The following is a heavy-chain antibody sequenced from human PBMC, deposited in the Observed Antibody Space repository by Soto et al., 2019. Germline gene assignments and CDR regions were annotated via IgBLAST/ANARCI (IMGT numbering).Heavy chain of an antibody. CDR2: ILYDGSKK. CDR1: GFTFNIYG. CDR3: AKGDGRNSVNY. V-gene: IGHV3-30*18. D-gene: IGHD2-21*01. Sequence: QVQLVESGGGVGQPGRSLRLSCAASGFTFNIYGMHWVRQAPGKGLEWVALILYDGSKKYYTDSVKGRFTISRDNSKNTLYLQMNSLTAEDTAVYYCAKGDGRNSVNYWGQGTLVTVSS. J-gene: IGHJ4*02.